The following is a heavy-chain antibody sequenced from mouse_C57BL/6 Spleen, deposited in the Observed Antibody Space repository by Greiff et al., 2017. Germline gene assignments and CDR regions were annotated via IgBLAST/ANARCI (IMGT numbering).Heavy chain of an antibody. V-gene: IGHV2-2*01. CDR2: IWSGGST. CDR3: ARTGIKGVYYYAMDY. CDR1: GFSLTSYG. Sequence: VKLVESGPGLVQPSQSLSITCTVSGFSLTSYGVHWVRQSPGKGLEWLGVIWSGGSTDYNAAFISRLSISKDNSKSQVFFKMNSLQADDTAIYYCARTGIKGVYYYAMDYWGQGTSVTVSS. J-gene: IGHJ4*01. D-gene: IGHD2-4*01.